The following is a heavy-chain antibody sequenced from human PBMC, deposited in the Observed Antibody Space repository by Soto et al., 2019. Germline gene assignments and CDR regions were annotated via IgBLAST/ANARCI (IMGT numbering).Heavy chain of an antibody. Sequence: PSETLSLTCTVSGGSISSSSYYWGWIRQPPGKGLEWIRSIYYSGSTYYNPSLKSRVTISVDTSKNQFSLKLSSVTAADTAVYYCASHALMYCSGGSCYYYGMDVWGQGTTVTVSS. J-gene: IGHJ6*02. D-gene: IGHD2-15*01. CDR3: ASHALMYCSGGSCYYYGMDV. V-gene: IGHV4-39*01. CDR1: GGSISSSSYY. CDR2: IYYSGST.